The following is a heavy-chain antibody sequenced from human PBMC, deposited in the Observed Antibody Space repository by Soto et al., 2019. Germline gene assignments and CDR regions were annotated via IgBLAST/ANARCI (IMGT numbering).Heavy chain of an antibody. D-gene: IGHD1-26*01. CDR3: AKASAPGGTYFPLWF. J-gene: IGHJ4*02. Sequence: LRLSCAASGFTFSSYGMSWVRQAPGKGLEWVSSISGSGGSTYYADSVKGRFTISRDNSKNTLYLQMNSLRAEDTAVYYCAKASAPGGTYFPLWFWGQGTLVTVSS. V-gene: IGHV3-23*01. CDR1: GFTFSSYG. CDR2: ISGSGGST.